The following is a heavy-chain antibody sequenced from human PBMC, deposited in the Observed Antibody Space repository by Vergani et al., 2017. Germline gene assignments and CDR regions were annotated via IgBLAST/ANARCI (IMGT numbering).Heavy chain of an antibody. D-gene: IGHD4-11*01. CDR2: IDHTGRP. CDR1: GGSFTSYH. J-gene: IGHJ6*03. Sequence: QVQLQQWGGGLLKPSETLSLTCVVNGGSFTSYHWTWIRQSPGEGLEWVGDIDHTGRPDYNPSLKTRLTMSVDKSRTQFSLMLNSVTATDTAIYFCARVNTETNGHLYYYYYMDVWGQGTAVTVS. V-gene: IGHV4-34*01. CDR3: ARVNTETNGHLYYYYYMDV.